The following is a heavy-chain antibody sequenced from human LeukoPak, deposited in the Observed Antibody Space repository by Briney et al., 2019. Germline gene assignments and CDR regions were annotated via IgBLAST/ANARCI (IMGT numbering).Heavy chain of an antibody. V-gene: IGHV6-1*01. CDR2: TYYRSKWYN. D-gene: IGHD6-19*01. Sequence: SQTLSLTCAISGDSVSSNSAAWNWIRQSPSRGLEWLGRTYYRSKWYNDYAVSVKSRITINPDTSKNQFSLQLNSVTPEDTAVYYCARDKRPLVGIAVAGINAFDIWGQGTMVTVSS. CDR1: GDSVSSNSAA. CDR3: ARDKRPLVGIAVAGINAFDI. J-gene: IGHJ3*02.